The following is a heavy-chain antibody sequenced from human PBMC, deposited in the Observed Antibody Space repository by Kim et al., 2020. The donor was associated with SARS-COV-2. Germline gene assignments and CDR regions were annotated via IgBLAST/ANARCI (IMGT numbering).Heavy chain of an antibody. V-gene: IGHV3-74*01. CDR3: AREGPRGANWAPSHS. CDR2: INSDGSNI. Sequence: GGSLRLSCAASGFKLSDYWMTWVRQVPGRGLLWISRINSDGSNIFYADSVKGRFTVSRDNAKNTVYLQMNSLRGDHTAIYYCAREGPRGANWAPSHSWGQGTQVTVSS. CDR1: GFKLSDYW. D-gene: IGHD1-26*01. J-gene: IGHJ5*02.